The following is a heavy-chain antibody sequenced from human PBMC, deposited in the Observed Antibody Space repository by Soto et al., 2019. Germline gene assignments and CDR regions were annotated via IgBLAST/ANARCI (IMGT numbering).Heavy chain of an antibody. CDR1: GASISSGGSS. Sequence: QLQLQESGSGLVKPSQTLSLTCAVSGASISSGGSSWSWIRQAPGTGLEWIGYIYHSGITKYNPSLKSRVTISVDKSQNQFSLSLSFVTAADTAVYYCARGLAVRGSYGLDVWGQGTTVTVSS. V-gene: IGHV4-30-2*01. CDR3: ARGLAVRGSYGLDV. D-gene: IGHD3-10*01. CDR2: IYHSGIT. J-gene: IGHJ6*02.